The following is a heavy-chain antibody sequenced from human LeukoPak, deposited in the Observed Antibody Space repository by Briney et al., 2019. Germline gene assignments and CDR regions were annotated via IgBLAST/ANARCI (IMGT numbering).Heavy chain of an antibody. Sequence: GGSLRLSCTASGFTFGDYAMSWFRQAPGKGLEWVGFIRSKAYGGTTEYAASVKGRFTISRDDSKSIAYLQMNSLKTEDTAVYYCTRAPQRRYCSGGSCYSDYWGQGTLVTVSS. CDR1: GFTFGDYA. J-gene: IGHJ4*02. CDR3: TRAPQRRYCSGGSCYSDY. V-gene: IGHV3-49*03. D-gene: IGHD2-15*01. CDR2: IRSKAYGGTT.